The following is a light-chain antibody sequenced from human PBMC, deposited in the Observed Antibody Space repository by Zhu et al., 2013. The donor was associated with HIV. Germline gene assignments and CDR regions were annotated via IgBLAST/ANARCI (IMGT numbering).Light chain of an antibody. CDR2: GAS. Sequence: EIVMTQSPATLSVSPGERATLSCRASQSVSSNLAWFQQKPGKAPKSLIFGASNVHSGVPSRFSGSGSGTDFTLTISSLQPEDFATYYCQQYNTYPLTFGQGTRLDIK. CDR1: QSVSSN. CDR3: QQYNTYPLT. V-gene: IGKV3-15*01. J-gene: IGKJ5*01.